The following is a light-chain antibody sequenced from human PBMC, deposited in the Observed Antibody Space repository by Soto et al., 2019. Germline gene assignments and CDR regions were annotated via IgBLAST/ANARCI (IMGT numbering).Light chain of an antibody. V-gene: IGKV1-13*02. CDR1: QGISSA. CDR2: DAS. Sequence: AIQLTQSPSSLSASVADRVTITCRASQGISSALAWYQQKPGKAPKLLIYDASILASGVPSRFSGSGSGTDFTLTFSSLQPEDFATYYFQHFNSYPITFGQGTRLEMK. CDR3: QHFNSYPIT. J-gene: IGKJ5*01.